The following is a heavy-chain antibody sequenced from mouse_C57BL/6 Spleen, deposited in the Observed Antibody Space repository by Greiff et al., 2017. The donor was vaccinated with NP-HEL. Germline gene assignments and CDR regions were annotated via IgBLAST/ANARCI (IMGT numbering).Heavy chain of an antibody. Sequence: VKLMESGAELARPGASVKLSCKASGYTFPSYGISWVKQRTGQGLEWIGEIYPRSGNTYYNEKFKGKATLTADKSSSTAYMELRSLTSEDSAVYFCAIYYGNPFDYWGQGTTLTVSS. J-gene: IGHJ2*01. V-gene: IGHV1-81*01. CDR1: GYTFPSYG. D-gene: IGHD2-1*01. CDR2: IYPRSGNT. CDR3: AIYYGNPFDY.